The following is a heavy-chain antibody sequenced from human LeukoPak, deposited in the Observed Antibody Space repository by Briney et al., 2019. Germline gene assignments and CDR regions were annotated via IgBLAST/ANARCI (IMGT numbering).Heavy chain of an antibody. CDR1: GFTFSSYS. CDR2: ISSSSSYI. D-gene: IGHD5-24*01. J-gene: IGHJ4*02. V-gene: IGHV3-21*01. Sequence: PGGPLRLSCAASGFTFSSYSMNWVRQAPGKGLEWVSSISSSSSYIYYADSVKGRFTISRDNAKNSLYLQMNSLRAEDTAVHYCARDFGWLQSFGYFDYWGQGTLVTVSS. CDR3: ARDFGWLQSFGYFDY.